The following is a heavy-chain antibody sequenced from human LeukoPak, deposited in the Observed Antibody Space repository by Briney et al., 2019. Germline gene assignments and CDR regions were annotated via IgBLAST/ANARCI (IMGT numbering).Heavy chain of an antibody. J-gene: IGHJ4*02. V-gene: IGHV4-34*01. Sequence: SETLSLTCAVYGGSFSGYYWSWIRQPPGKGLEWIGEINHSGSTKYNPSLKIRVTISVDTSKNQFSLKLGSVTAADTAVYYCARGRDDYVWGSYRYTHDYWGQGTLVTVSS. CDR3: ARGRDDYVWGSYRYTHDY. CDR2: INHSGST. D-gene: IGHD3-16*02. CDR1: GGSFSGYY.